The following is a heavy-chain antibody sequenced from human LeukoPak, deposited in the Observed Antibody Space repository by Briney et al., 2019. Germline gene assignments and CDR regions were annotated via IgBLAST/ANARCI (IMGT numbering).Heavy chain of an antibody. CDR3: ATGRLPNLNYYYYYMDV. J-gene: IGHJ6*03. Sequence: ASVKVSCKASGYTFTSNHINWVRQAAGKGLEWMGGFDPEDGETIYAQKFQGRVTMTEDTSTDTAYMELSSLRSEDTAVYYCATGRLPNLNYYYYYMDVWGKGTTVTVSS. CDR1: GYTFTSNH. D-gene: IGHD5-24*01. CDR2: FDPEDGET. V-gene: IGHV1-24*01.